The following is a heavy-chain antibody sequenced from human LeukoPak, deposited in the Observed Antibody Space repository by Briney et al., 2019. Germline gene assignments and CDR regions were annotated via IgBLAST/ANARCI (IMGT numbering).Heavy chain of an antibody. D-gene: IGHD5-18*01. CDR3: ARDIQLWPDYYYYYYMGV. V-gene: IGHV4-39*07. J-gene: IGHJ6*03. CDR1: RDYIRHFDYY. Sequence: PSDTLSLTCSASRTVSRDYIRHFDYYWVWIRQPPGKGLEWIGSIYYSGSTYYNPSLKSRVTISVDTSKNQFSLKLSSVTAADTAVYYCARDIQLWPDYYYYYYMGVWGKGTTVTVSS. CDR2: IYYSGST.